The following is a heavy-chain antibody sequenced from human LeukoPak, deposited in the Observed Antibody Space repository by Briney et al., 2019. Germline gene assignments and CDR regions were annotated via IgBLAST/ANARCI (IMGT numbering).Heavy chain of an antibody. CDR2: INAGNGNT. CDR1: GYTFTSCA. D-gene: IGHD5-24*01. J-gene: IGHJ2*01. Sequence: ASVKVSCKASGYTFTSCAMHWVRQAPGQRLEWMGWINAGNGNTKYSQKFQGRVTITRDTSASTAYMELSSLRSEDTAVYYCAREQEEKSQWYFDLWGRGTLVTVSS. CDR3: AREQEEKSQWYFDL. V-gene: IGHV1-3*01.